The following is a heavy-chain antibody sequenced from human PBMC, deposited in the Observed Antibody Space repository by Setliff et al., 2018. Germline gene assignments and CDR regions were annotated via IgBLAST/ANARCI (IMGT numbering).Heavy chain of an antibody. CDR1: GGSVSNSDYY. CDR3: ARGTYSSSSSYYFDY. J-gene: IGHJ4*02. CDR2: VYYSGDT. Sequence: SETLSLTCTVSGGSVSNSDYYWDWIRQPPGKGLEWIGRVYYSGDTYYIPSLLSRVTISVDTSKNQFSLKLSSVAAADTAVYYCARGTYSSSSSYYFDYWGQGTLVTVSS. D-gene: IGHD6-13*01. V-gene: IGHV4-39*01.